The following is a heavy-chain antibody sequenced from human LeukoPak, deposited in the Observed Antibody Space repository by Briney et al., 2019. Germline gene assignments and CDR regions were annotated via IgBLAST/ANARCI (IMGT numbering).Heavy chain of an antibody. CDR3: ARDRAGHDYGDYEVLDY. Sequence: PGGSLRLSCAASGFTFSSYAMSWVRQAPGKGLEWVSAISGSGGSTYYADSVKGRFTISRDNAKNSLYLQMNSLRAEDTAVYYCARDRAGHDYGDYEVLDYWGQGTLVTVSS. CDR1: GFTFSSYA. D-gene: IGHD4-17*01. J-gene: IGHJ4*02. V-gene: IGHV3-23*01. CDR2: ISGSGGST.